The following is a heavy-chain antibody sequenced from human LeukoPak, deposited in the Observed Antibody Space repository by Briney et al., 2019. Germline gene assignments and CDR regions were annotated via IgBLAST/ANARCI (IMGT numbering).Heavy chain of an antibody. Sequence: GGSLRLSCEASGFTFSTFAMIWVRQPPGKGLEWVSSIFPSGGEIHYADSVRGRFTISRDNSKSTLSLQMNSLRAEDTAVYYCARDGYNYWGQGTLVTVSS. V-gene: IGHV3-23*01. CDR1: GFTFSTFA. CDR2: IFPSGGEI. J-gene: IGHJ4*02. CDR3: ARDGYNY. D-gene: IGHD2-2*02.